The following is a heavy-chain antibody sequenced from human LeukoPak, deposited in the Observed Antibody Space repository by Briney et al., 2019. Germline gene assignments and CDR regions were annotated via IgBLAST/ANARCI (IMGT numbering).Heavy chain of an antibody. J-gene: IGHJ6*03. CDR3: AKDSGVPEGYYYYMDV. Sequence: GGSLRLSCAASGFTFNNYAMSWVRQAPGKGLEWVSSISGNDGSTYYADSVKGRLTISRDNSKNTLYLQMISLRAEDTAVYYCAKDSGVPEGYYYYMDVWGKGTTVTVSS. D-gene: IGHD2-8*01. CDR1: GFTFNNYA. V-gene: IGHV3-23*01. CDR2: ISGNDGST.